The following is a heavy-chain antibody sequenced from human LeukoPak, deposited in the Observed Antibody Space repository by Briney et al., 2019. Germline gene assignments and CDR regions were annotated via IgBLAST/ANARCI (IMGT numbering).Heavy chain of an antibody. CDR3: AKDLGYRSYSGNFDY. J-gene: IGHJ4*02. CDR1: GFTFSYYG. Sequence: GSLRLSCAASGFTFSYYGMSWVRQAPGKGLEWVSYITSDTGITYYADSVKGRFTISRDNAKNSLYLQMNSLRAEDMALYYCAKDLGYRSYSGNFDYWGQGTLVTVSS. D-gene: IGHD1-26*01. V-gene: IGHV3-48*04. CDR2: ITSDTGIT.